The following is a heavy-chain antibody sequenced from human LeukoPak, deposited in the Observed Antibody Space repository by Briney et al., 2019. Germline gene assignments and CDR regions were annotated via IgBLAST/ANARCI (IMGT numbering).Heavy chain of an antibody. Sequence: SETLSLTCTVSGGSISSYYWSWIRQPPGKGLEWIGYIYYSGSTNYNPTLKSRVTISVDTSKNQFSLKLSSVTAADTAVYYCARRVTMVRGVIHAFDIWGQGTMVTVSS. CDR2: IYYSGST. CDR1: GGSISSYY. CDR3: ARRVTMVRGVIHAFDI. V-gene: IGHV4-59*08. D-gene: IGHD3-10*01. J-gene: IGHJ3*02.